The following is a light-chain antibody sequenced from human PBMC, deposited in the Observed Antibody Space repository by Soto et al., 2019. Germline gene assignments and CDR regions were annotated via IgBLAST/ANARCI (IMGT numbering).Light chain of an antibody. CDR3: SSYTRSNTWV. Sequence: QSALTQPASVSGSPGQSITISCTGTSSDVGGYDYVSWYQQHPGKAPKLMISEVSDRPSGVSDRFSGSKSRDTASLTISGLQAEDEADYYCSSYTRSNTWVFGGGTKLTVL. CDR2: EVS. J-gene: IGLJ3*02. CDR1: SSDVGGYDY. V-gene: IGLV2-14*01.